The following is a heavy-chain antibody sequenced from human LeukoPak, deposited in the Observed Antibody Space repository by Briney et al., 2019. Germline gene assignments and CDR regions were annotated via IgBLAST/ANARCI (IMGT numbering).Heavy chain of an antibody. D-gene: IGHD3-16*01. CDR2: INHNGTEK. CDR1: GFTFNTFW. Sequence: GGSLRLSCAASGFTFNTFWMTWVRQAPGKGLEWVANINHNGTEKYYMDSVGGRFTISRDNAKNSLSLEMKSLRLDHPAVYYCARDGGDLWPLDEWGRGTLVTVSS. J-gene: IGHJ4*02. CDR3: ARDGGDLWPLDE. V-gene: IGHV3-7*01.